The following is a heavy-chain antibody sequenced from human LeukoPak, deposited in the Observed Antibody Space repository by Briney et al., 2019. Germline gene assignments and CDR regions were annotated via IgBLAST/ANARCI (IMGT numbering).Heavy chain of an antibody. J-gene: IGHJ6*04. V-gene: IGHV1-69*06. CDR2: IIPIFGTA. CDR3: ARAPYYGDYDLNYGMDV. D-gene: IGHD4-17*01. CDR1: GGTFSSYA. Sequence: SVKVSCKASGGTFSSYAISWVRQAPGQGLKWMGGIIPIFGTANYAQKFQGRVTITADKSTSTAYMELSSLRSEDTAVYYCARAPYYGDYDLNYGMDVWGKGTTVTVSS.